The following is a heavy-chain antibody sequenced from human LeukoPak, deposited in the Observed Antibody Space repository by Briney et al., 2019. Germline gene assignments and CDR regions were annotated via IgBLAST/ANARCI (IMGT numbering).Heavy chain of an antibody. D-gene: IGHD1-26*01. CDR3: ARRRPGSYSDYFDY. Sequence: GGSLRLSCAASGFTFSDDYMSWSRQAPGKGLEWVSYISSSGSTIYYADSVKGRFTISRDNAKNSLYLQMNSLRAEDTAVYYCARRRPGSYSDYFDYWGQGTLVTVSS. CDR1: GFTFSDDY. CDR2: ISSSGSTI. J-gene: IGHJ4*02. V-gene: IGHV3-11*01.